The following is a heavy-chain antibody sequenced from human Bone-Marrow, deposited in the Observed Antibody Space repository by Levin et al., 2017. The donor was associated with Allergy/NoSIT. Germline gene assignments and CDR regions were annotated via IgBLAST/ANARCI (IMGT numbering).Heavy chain of an antibody. CDR2: IWYDGSNK. D-gene: IGHD3-9*01. V-gene: IGHV3-33*01. J-gene: IGHJ6*03. CDR1: GFTFSSYH. Sequence: QSGGSLRLSCAVSGFTFSSYHMHWVRQAPGKGLEWVAVIWYDGSNKYYADSVKGRFTISRDNSKNTLYLQMNSLRAEDTAVYYCARDSCDTLTGYCDFFYYYYMDVWGKGTTVTVSS. CDR3: ARDSCDTLTGYCDFFYYYYMDV.